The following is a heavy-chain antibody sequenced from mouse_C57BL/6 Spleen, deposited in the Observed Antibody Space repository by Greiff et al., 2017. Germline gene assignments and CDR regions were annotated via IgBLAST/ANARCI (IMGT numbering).Heavy chain of an antibody. V-gene: IGHV3-6*01. D-gene: IGHD2-4*01. CDR1: GYSITSGYY. CDR3: ARGGDYEGFAY. Sequence: EVQLQESGPGLVKPSQSLSLTCSVTGYSITSGYYWNWIRQFPGNKLEWMGYISYDGSNNYNPSLKNRIPITRDTSKNQFFLKLSSVTTEDTATYYCARGGDYEGFAYWGQGTLVTVSA. J-gene: IGHJ3*01. CDR2: ISYDGSN.